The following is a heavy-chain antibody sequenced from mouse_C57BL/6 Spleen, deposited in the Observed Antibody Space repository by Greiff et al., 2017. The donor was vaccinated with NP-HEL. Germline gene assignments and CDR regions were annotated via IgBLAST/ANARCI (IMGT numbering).Heavy chain of an antibody. Sequence: QVQLQQPGAELVKPGASVKLSCKASGYTFTSYWMHWVKQRPGQGLEWIGMIHPNSGSTNYNEKFKSKATLTVDKSSSTAYMQLSRLTSEDAAVYYCARYWGCFDYWGQGTTLTVSS. V-gene: IGHV1-64*01. CDR1: GYTFTSYW. CDR2: IHPNSGST. D-gene: IGHD3-3*01. J-gene: IGHJ2*01. CDR3: ARYWGCFDY.